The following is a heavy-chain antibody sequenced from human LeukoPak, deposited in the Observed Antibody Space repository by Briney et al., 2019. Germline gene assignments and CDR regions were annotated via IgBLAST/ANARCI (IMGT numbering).Heavy chain of an antibody. Sequence: GGSLTLSCAASGFTFSHHWMNWVRQAPGKGLEWVADIKTDGSEKYHVDSVKGRFTISRDNAKNELYLQMSNLRVEDTGIYYCAKDRGWLQFDYWGQGILVTVSS. CDR1: GFTFSHHW. V-gene: IGHV3-7*04. CDR3: AKDRGWLQFDY. D-gene: IGHD5-24*01. J-gene: IGHJ4*02. CDR2: IKTDGSEK.